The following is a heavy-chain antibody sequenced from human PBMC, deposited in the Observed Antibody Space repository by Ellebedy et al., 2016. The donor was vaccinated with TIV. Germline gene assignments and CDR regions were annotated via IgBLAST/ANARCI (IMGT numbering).Heavy chain of an antibody. Sequence: ASVKVSXKASGYTFTGYYMHWVRQAPGQGLEWMGWINPNSGGTNYAQKFQGRVTMTRDTSISTAYMELSRLRSDDTAVYYCARGAVAGYNYFDYWGQGTLVTVSA. CDR3: ARGAVAGYNYFDY. CDR1: GYTFTGYY. J-gene: IGHJ4*02. CDR2: INPNSGGT. V-gene: IGHV1-2*02. D-gene: IGHD6-19*01.